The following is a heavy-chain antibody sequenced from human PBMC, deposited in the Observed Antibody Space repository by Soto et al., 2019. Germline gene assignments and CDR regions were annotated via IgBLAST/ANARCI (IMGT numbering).Heavy chain of an antibody. CDR2: IYKSGST. CDR1: GGSISGYS. J-gene: IGHJ4*02. V-gene: IGHV4-59*01. CDR3: ARGVPNCSSSSCYFDY. Sequence: SETLSLTCTVSGGSISGYSWTWIRQPPGKGLEWIGYIYKSGSTNYNPSLKSRVTMSVDTSKSQLSLKLTSVTAADTAVYYCARGVPNCSSSSCYFDYWSQGALVTVSS. D-gene: IGHD2-2*01.